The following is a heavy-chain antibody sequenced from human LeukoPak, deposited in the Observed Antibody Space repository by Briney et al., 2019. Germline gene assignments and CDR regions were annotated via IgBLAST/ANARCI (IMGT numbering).Heavy chain of an antibody. CDR3: ARGSARYYYYYMDV. J-gene: IGHJ6*03. D-gene: IGHD6-6*01. Sequence: PSETLSLTCTVSGGSISSHYWSWIRQPPGKGLEWIGYIYYSGSTNYNPSLESRVTISVDTSKNQFSLKLSSVTAADTAVYYCARGSARYYYYYMDVWGKGTTVTVSS. CDR2: IYYSGST. V-gene: IGHV4-59*11. CDR1: GGSISSHY.